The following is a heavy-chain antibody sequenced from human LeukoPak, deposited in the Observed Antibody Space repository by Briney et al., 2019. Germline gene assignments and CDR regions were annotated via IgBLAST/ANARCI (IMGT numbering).Heavy chain of an antibody. Sequence: QPGRSLRLSCAASGFTFDDYAMHWVRHAPGKGLEWVSGISWNSGSIGYADSVRGRFTISRDNARNSLYLQMSSLRAEDSAVYYCARDERGGYFVDWGRGTLVTVSS. CDR2: ISWNSGSI. CDR3: ARDERGGYFVD. D-gene: IGHD2-15*01. J-gene: IGHJ4*02. V-gene: IGHV3-9*01. CDR1: GFTFDDYA.